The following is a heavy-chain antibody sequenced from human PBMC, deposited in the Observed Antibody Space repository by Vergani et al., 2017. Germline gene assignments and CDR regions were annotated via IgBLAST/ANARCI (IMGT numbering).Heavy chain of an antibody. J-gene: IGHJ5*02. CDR1: GGSISSSSYY. D-gene: IGHD2/OR15-2a*01. CDR3: ARVLRGGGGFDP. Sequence: QLQLQESGPGLVKPSETLSLTCTVSGGSISSSSYYWGWSRQPPGKGLAWIGSIYYSGSTYYNPSLKSRVTISVDTSKNQFSLKLSSVTAADTAVYYCARVLRGGGGFDPWGQGTLVTVSS. V-gene: IGHV4-39*01. CDR2: IYYSGST.